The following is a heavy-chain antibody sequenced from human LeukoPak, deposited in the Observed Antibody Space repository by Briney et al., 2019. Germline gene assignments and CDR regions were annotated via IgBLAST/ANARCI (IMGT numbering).Heavy chain of an antibody. V-gene: IGHV4-59*01. CDR1: GGSISPYY. Sequence: SETLSLTCSIPGGSISPYYWSWIRQPPGKGLEWLGYIYYSGNTDYNPSLKSRVAISVDTSKNQFSLKLSSVTAADTAVYYCARSTGSTMFIDYWGQGTLVTVSS. J-gene: IGHJ4*02. D-gene: IGHD3-10*02. CDR2: IYYSGNT. CDR3: ARSTGSTMFIDY.